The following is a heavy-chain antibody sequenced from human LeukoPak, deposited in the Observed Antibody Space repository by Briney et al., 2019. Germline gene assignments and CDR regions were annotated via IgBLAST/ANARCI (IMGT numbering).Heavy chain of an antibody. CDR3: ARDQVVPAAIYMDV. CDR2: ISSSGSTR. J-gene: IGHJ6*03. Sequence: GGSLRLSCAASGFTFSSYSMNWVRRAPGKGLEWVSYISSSGSTRYYADSVKGRFTISRDNAKNSLYLQMNSLRAEDTAVYYCARDQVVPAAIYMDVWGKGTTVTISS. D-gene: IGHD2-2*01. V-gene: IGHV3-48*04. CDR1: GFTFSSYS.